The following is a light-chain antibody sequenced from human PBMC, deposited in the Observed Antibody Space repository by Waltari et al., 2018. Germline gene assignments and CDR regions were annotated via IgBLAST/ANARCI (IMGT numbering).Light chain of an antibody. Sequence: QSALTQPPSASGSPGQSVTISCTGTSGDIGTYDHVSWYQQHPGHAPKVIVYAVTKRPSGVPDRFSGSKSGDTAFLTVSGLQAEDEADYYCSSYAGNYIYVFGTGTEVTVL. CDR2: AVT. V-gene: IGLV2-8*01. J-gene: IGLJ1*01. CDR3: SSYAGNYIYV. CDR1: SGDIGTYDH.